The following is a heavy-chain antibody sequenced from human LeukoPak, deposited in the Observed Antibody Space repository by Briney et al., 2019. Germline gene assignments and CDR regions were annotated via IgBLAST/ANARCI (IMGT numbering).Heavy chain of an antibody. CDR1: GGTFSSYA. CDR3: ASSPWELVSYFDY. CDR2: IIPIFGTA. Sequence: SVKVSCKASGGTFSSYAISWVRQAPGQGLEWMGGIIPIFGTANYAQKFQGRVTITADKSTSTAYMATSSLRSEDTAVYYCASSPWELVSYFDYWGQGTLVTVSS. J-gene: IGHJ4*02. V-gene: IGHV1-69*06. D-gene: IGHD1-26*01.